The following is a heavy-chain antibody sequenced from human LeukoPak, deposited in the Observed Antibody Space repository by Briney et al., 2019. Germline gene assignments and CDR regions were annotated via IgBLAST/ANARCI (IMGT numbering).Heavy chain of an antibody. CDR1: GFTFSSYA. CDR3: AKERSTYSGSYYDYYFDY. D-gene: IGHD1-26*01. V-gene: IGHV3-23*01. J-gene: IGHJ4*02. CDR2: ISGSGVGT. Sequence: GGSLRLSCAASGFTFSSYAISWVRQAPGKGLEWVSAISGSGVGTYYADSVKGRFTISRDNSKSTLYLQMNSLRAEDTAVYFCAKERSTYSGSYYDYYFDYWGQGTLVTVSS.